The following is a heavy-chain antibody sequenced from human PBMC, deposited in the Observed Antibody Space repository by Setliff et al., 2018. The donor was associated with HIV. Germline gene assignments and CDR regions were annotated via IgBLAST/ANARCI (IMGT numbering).Heavy chain of an antibody. J-gene: IGHJ4*02. D-gene: IGHD3-10*01. CDR2: ISRDNFVR. Sequence: PGGSLRLSCVVSGFDFASFLIHWVRQAPGKGLEWVASISRDNFVRFYADSVRGRFNVSRDNAQKSLFLQMNRLKADDTAFYYCAREAPIQGVTYGFPHFDYWGQGARVTVSS. CDR1: GFDFASFL. CDR3: AREAPIQGVTYGFPHFDY. V-gene: IGHV3-21*01.